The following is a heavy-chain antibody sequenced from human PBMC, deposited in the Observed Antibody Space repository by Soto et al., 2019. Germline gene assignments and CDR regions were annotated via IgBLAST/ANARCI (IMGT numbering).Heavy chain of an antibody. CDR2: IWYDGSNK. CDR1: GFTFSSYG. CDR3: ARIAFVFGVVGAFDI. Sequence: QVQQVASGGGVVQHGMSLRCSCAATGFTFSSYGMQWDRQAPGKAQEWVAVIWYDGSNKYYADSVKKRFTNSRENSKTTLYLQMYSLRAEYRAVYYFARIAFVFGVVGAFDIWGRGRMVTVSS. V-gene: IGHV3-33*01. D-gene: IGHD3-3*01. J-gene: IGHJ3*02.